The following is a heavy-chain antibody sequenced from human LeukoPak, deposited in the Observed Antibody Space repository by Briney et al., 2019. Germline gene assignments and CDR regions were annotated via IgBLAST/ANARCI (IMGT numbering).Heavy chain of an antibody. V-gene: IGHV1-2*02. CDR1: GYTFTSYY. Sequence: ASVKVSCKASGYTFTSYYMHWVRQAPGQGLEWMGWFNPNSGGTNYAQKFQGRVTMTRDTSISTVYMELSRLRSDDTAVYYCARDSCSSTSCLSIDDYWGQGTLVTVSS. CDR2: FNPNSGGT. D-gene: IGHD2-2*01. CDR3: ARDSCSSTSCLSIDDY. J-gene: IGHJ4*02.